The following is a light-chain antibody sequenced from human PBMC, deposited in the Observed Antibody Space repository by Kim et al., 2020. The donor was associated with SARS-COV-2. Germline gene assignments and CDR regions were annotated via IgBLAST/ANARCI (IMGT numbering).Light chain of an antibody. V-gene: IGKV1-5*03. CDR3: QQYNTRWT. Sequence: SAPVGDRFPITCRASPSIINWLAWYQQKPGKAPNLLIHTASTLESGVPSRFSGSGSGTEFTLTISSLPPDDSATYYCQQYNTRWTFGQGTKVYIK. CDR2: TAS. J-gene: IGKJ1*01. CDR1: PSIINW.